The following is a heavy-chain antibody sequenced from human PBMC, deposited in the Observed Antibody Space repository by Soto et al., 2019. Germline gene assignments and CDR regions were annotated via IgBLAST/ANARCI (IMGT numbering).Heavy chain of an antibody. J-gene: IGHJ5*02. CDR2: IYYSGST. CDR1: GGSVSGGSYY. Sequence: ETLSLAGRVSGGSVSGGSYYWSWIRQPPGKGLEWIGYIYYSGSTNYNPSLKSRVTISVDTSKNQFSLKLSSVTAADTAVYYCARSETVLFDPWAKRNLVTVSA. CDR3: ARSETVLFDP. D-gene: IGHD3-10*01. V-gene: IGHV4-61*01.